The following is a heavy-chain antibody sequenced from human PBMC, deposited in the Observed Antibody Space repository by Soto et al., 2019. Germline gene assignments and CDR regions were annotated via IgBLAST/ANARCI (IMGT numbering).Heavy chain of an antibody. J-gene: IGHJ5*02. CDR3: ARGGIVVVPAAIHGNWFDP. D-gene: IGHD2-2*02. CDR1: GGSFRGYY. V-gene: IGHV4-34*01. CDR2: INHSGST. Sequence: SETLSLTCAVYGGSFRGYYCSWIRQPPGKGLEWIGEINHSGSTNYNPSLKSRVTISVDTSKNQFSLKLSSVTAADTAVYYCARGGIVVVPAAIHGNWFDPWGQGTLVTVSS.